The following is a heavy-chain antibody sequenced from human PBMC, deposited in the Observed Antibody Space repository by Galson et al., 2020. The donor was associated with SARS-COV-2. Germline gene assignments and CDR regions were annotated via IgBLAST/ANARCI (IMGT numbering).Heavy chain of an antibody. J-gene: IGHJ4*02. V-gene: IGHV3-30*04. CDR2: ISYDGSNN. Sequence: GETLRLTCTASGFTFSSYAMHWVRQAPGKGLEWVAVISYDGSNNYYAASVKGRFTISRDTYKNTLYLQMTSMRAEDTAVYYCARESIWFGELNFDYWGRGALVAVAS. CDR3: ARESIWFGELNFDY. CDR1: GFTFSSYA. D-gene: IGHD3-10*01.